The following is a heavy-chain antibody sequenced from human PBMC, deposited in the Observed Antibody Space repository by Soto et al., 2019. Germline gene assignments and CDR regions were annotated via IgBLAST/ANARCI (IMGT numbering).Heavy chain of an antibody. CDR3: AKDDRPYYYGSGSYSPFDY. Sequence: PGGSLRLSCAASGFTFSSYAMSWVRQAPGKGLEWVSAISGSGGSTYYADSVKGRFTISRDNSKNTLYLQMNSLRAEDTAVYYCAKDDRPYYYGSGSYSPFDYWGQGTLVTVSS. CDR1: GFTFSSYA. D-gene: IGHD3-10*01. V-gene: IGHV3-23*01. J-gene: IGHJ4*02. CDR2: ISGSGGST.